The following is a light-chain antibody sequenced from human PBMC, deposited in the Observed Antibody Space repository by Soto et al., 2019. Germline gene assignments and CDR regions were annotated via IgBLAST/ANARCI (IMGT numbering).Light chain of an antibody. J-gene: IGLJ1*01. CDR1: SSNIGYNF. V-gene: IGLV1-51*01. CDR2: DND. Sequence: QSVLTQPPSVSAAAGQKVTISCSGSSSNIGYNFVSWCQHLPGTAPKLLSYDNDKRPPGISDRFSGSKSGTSATLHIAGLQTGDEADYYCGTWDTSLSAYVFGPGTKVTVL. CDR3: GTWDTSLSAYV.